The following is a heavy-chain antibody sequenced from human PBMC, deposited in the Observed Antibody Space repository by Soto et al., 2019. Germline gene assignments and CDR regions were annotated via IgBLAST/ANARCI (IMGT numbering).Heavy chain of an antibody. J-gene: IGHJ4*02. CDR2: ISAYNGNT. Sequence: GQVSFNGSRYTFPRYGISWVRQAPGQGLEWMGWISAYNGNTNYAQKLQGRVTMTTDTSTSTAYMELRSLRSDDTAGYYCARDVVDSSSWIDYWGQGTLVTVSS. CDR3: ARDVVDSSSWIDY. D-gene: IGHD6-13*01. CDR1: RYTFPRYG. V-gene: IGHV1-18*04.